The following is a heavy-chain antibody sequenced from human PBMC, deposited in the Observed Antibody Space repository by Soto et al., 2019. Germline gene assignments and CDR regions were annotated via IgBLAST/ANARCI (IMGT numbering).Heavy chain of an antibody. V-gene: IGHV1-18*01. D-gene: IGHD6-13*01. CDR3: ARGGYSSRPFDP. CDR2: ISANNGNT. Sequence: ASVKVSCKASRYTFSDYGISWMRQAPGQGLEWMGWISANNGNTNYAQKLQARVTMATDTCPGTAYMGLRSRRCDDTAGYYCARGGYSSRPFDPWGQGTLVTVSS. CDR1: RYTFSDYG. J-gene: IGHJ5*02.